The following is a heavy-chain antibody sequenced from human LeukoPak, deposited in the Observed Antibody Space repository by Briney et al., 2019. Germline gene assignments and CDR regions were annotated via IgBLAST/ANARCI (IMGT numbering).Heavy chain of an antibody. Sequence: GGSLRLSCAASGFTFSDYYMSWIRQAPGKGLEWVSGINWNSGSTTYADSVKGRFTISRDNAKNSLYLQMNSLRAEDTALYYCATTYYYGSGSSYNGLYFDYWGQGTLVTVSS. CDR3: ATTYYYGSGSSYNGLYFDY. CDR1: GFTFSDYY. J-gene: IGHJ4*02. V-gene: IGHV3-20*04. D-gene: IGHD3-10*01. CDR2: INWNSGST.